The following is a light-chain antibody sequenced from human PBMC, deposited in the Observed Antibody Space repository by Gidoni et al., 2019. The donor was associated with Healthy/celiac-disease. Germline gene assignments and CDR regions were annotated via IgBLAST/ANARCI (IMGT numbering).Light chain of an antibody. Sequence: SSELTQDPAVSVALGQTVRITCQGDSLRRYYASWYQQKPGQAPVLVIDGKNNRPSGIPDRVSGSSSRNTASVTITGAQAEDEADDYCNSRDSSGNNLEVFGGGTKLTVL. CDR3: NSRDSSGNNLEV. CDR2: GKN. V-gene: IGLV3-19*01. J-gene: IGLJ2*01. CDR1: SLRRYY.